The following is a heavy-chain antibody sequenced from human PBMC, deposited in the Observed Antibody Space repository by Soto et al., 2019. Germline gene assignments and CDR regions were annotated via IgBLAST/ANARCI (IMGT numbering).Heavy chain of an antibody. Sequence: QVQLVQSGAEVKKPGASVKVSCKASGYTFTSYGISWVRHAPGQGLEWMGWISAYNGNTNYAQKRQGRVTMTTDTATSTADMELRSLRADDTAVDYCARSSRGGELEGGSVSWCDPWGQGTLVTVSS. CDR3: ARSSRGGELEGGSVSWCDP. D-gene: IGHD1-1*01. CDR2: ISAYNGNT. V-gene: IGHV1-18*01. J-gene: IGHJ5*02. CDR1: GYTFTSYG.